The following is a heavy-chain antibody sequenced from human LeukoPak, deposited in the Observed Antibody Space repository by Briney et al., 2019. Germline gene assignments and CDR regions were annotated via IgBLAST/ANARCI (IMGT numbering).Heavy chain of an antibody. CDR2: ISGSGGST. CDR1: GFIFSSYG. D-gene: IGHD6-13*01. J-gene: IGHJ4*02. Sequence: PGRSLRLSCAASGFIFSSYGMHWVRQAPGKGLEWVSAISGSGGSTLYADSVKGRFTISRDNSKNTLYLQMNSLRAEDTAVFYCAKLVASGTQYWGQGTLVTVSS. V-gene: IGHV3-23*01. CDR3: AKLVASGTQY.